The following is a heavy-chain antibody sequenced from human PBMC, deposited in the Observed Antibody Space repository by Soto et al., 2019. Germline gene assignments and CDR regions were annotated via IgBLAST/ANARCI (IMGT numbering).Heavy chain of an antibody. Sequence: PSETLSLTCAVSGCSISSSNWWSWVRQPPGKGLEWIGEIYHSGSTNYNPSLKSRVTISVDKSKNQFSLKLSSVTAADTAVYYCAGDYDSSGNFDYWGQGTLVTVS. J-gene: IGHJ4*02. CDR2: IYHSGST. CDR1: GCSISSSNW. D-gene: IGHD3-22*01. V-gene: IGHV4-4*02. CDR3: AGDYDSSGNFDY.